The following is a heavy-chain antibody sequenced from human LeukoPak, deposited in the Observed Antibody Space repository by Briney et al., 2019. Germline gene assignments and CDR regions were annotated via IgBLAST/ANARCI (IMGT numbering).Heavy chain of an antibody. CDR1: GYTSTSYD. Sequence: GASVKVSCKASGYTSTSYDINWVRQATGQGLEWMGWMNPNSGNTGYAQKFQGRVTMTRNTSISTAYMELSSLRSEDTAVYYCARGRYSSGWYSFTAFFAFDIWGQGTMVTVSS. CDR2: MNPNSGNT. CDR3: ARGRYSSGWYSFTAFFAFDI. J-gene: IGHJ3*02. D-gene: IGHD6-19*01. V-gene: IGHV1-8*01.